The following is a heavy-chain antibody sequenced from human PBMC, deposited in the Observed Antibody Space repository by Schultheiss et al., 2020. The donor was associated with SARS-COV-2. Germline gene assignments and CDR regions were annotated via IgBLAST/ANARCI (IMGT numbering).Heavy chain of an antibody. D-gene: IGHD2-15*01. CDR1: GFTFDDYA. V-gene: IGHV3-9*01. Sequence: GGSLRLSCAASGFTFDDYAMHWVRQAPGKGLEWVSGISWNSGSIGYADSVKGRFTISRDNAKNSLYLQMNSLRAEDTAVYYCAGGDCSGGSCYSYTVDAFDIWGQGTMVTVSS. CDR3: AGGDCSGGSCYSYTVDAFDI. J-gene: IGHJ3*02. CDR2: ISWNSGSI.